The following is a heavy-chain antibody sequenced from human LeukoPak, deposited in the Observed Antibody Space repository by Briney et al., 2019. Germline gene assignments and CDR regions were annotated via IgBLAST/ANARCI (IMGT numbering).Heavy chain of an antibody. Sequence: SETLSLTCAVYGVSFSGYYWSWIRQPPGKGLEWIGEINHSGSTNYNPSLKSRVTISVDTSKNQFSLKLSSVTAADTTVYYCARQAAAGTAWWFDPWGQGTLVTVSS. D-gene: IGHD6-13*01. CDR2: INHSGST. CDR3: ARQAAAGTAWWFDP. J-gene: IGHJ5*02. CDR1: GVSFSGYY. V-gene: IGHV4-34*01.